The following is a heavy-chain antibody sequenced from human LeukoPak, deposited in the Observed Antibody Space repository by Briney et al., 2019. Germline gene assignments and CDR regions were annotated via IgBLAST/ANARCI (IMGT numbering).Heavy chain of an antibody. CDR2: SDPSNGHT. CDR3: AKGQDSFSLDY. V-gene: IGHV1-18*01. CDR1: GYTFTSYG. Sequence: ASVKVSFKASGYTFTSYGINWVRQAPGQGLEWMGWSDPSNGHTNYAQNLRGRVTMTTDTSTNTAYMELRSLRSDDTATYYCAKGQDSFSLDYWGQGTLVTVSS. J-gene: IGHJ4*02. D-gene: IGHD5-18*01.